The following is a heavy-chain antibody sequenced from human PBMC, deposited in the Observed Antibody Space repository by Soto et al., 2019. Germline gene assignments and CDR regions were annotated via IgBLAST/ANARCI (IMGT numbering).Heavy chain of an antibody. D-gene: IGHD5-12*01. CDR3: ARDLGYSGYETQIYYYYGMDV. Sequence: ASVKVSCKASGYTFTSYAMHWVRQAPGQRLEWMGWINAGNGNTKYSQKFQGRVTITRDTSASTAYMELSSLRSEDTAVYYCARDLGYSGYETQIYYYYGMDVWGQGTTVTVSS. J-gene: IGHJ6*02. CDR2: INAGNGNT. V-gene: IGHV1-3*01. CDR1: GYTFTSYA.